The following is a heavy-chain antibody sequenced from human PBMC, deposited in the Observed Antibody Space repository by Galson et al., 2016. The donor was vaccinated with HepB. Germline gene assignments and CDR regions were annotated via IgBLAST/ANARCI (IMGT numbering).Heavy chain of an antibody. CDR3: ASLIILGSGNFFDF. V-gene: IGHV4-39*01. Sequence: SETLSLTCTVSGGSISSSNYYWTWVRQPPGQGLEWIGSINHSGTTFYNEPLNIRVTMSVDTSKNQISLQLTSVTAADTAVYYCASLIILGSGNFFDFWGQGTLVTVSS. CDR1: GGSISSSNYY. D-gene: IGHD3-10*01. CDR2: INHSGTT. J-gene: IGHJ4*02.